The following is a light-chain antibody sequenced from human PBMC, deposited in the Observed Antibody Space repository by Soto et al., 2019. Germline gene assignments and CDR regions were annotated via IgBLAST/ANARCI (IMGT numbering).Light chain of an antibody. CDR1: ESVSRY. CDR3: QQRSNWPST. CDR2: DAS. V-gene: IGKV3-11*01. Sequence: EIVLTQSPATLSLSPGNRATLSCRASESVSRYLAWYQQKPGQAPRLLIYDASNRATGFPARFSGSGSGTDFTRTITSLEPEDFAVYYCQQRSNWPSTFCGGTKVEIK. J-gene: IGKJ4*01.